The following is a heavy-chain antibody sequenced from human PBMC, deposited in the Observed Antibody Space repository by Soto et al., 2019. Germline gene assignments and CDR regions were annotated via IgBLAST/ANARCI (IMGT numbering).Heavy chain of an antibody. CDR3: ARVDYPEGWFDP. Sequence: QVQLQESGPGLVKPSQTLSLTCTVSGGSISSGGYYWSWIRQHPGKGLEWVGYIYYSGSIYYNPSLKGQVTISVDTSKNQCSLKLRTGTAPDTAVYYCARVDYPEGWFDPWGQGTLVTVSS. CDR1: GGSISSGGYY. CDR2: IYYSGSI. V-gene: IGHV4-31*01. D-gene: IGHD4-17*01. J-gene: IGHJ5*02.